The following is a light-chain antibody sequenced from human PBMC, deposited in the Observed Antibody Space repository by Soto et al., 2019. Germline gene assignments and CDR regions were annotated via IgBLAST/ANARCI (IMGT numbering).Light chain of an antibody. CDR2: GAS. CDR3: QQYSSWLWT. J-gene: IGKJ1*01. Sequence: IVMTQSPATLSVSPGERATLSCRASQSVGTKLAWYQQTRGQAPRLLIYGASNRATGVPARFSGSVSGTEFTLTISSLQSEDFEVYSCQQYSSWLWTLGQGTKVDIK. V-gene: IGKV3-15*01. CDR1: QSVGTK.